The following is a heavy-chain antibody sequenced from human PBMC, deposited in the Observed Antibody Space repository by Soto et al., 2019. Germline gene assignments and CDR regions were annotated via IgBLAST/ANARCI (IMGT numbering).Heavy chain of an antibody. CDR2: IYHSGST. CDR1: GGSISSGGYS. D-gene: IGHD3-10*01. Sequence: TSETLSLTCAVSGGSISSGGYSWSWIRQPPGKGLEWIGYIYHSGSTYYNPSLKSRVTISVDRSKNQFSLKLSSVTAADTAVYYCAISLVGFGRGRAFDIWGQGTMVTVSS. V-gene: IGHV4-30-2*01. J-gene: IGHJ3*02. CDR3: AISLVGFGRGRAFDI.